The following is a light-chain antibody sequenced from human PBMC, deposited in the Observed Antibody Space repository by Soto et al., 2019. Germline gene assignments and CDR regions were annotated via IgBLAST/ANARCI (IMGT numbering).Light chain of an antibody. V-gene: IGLV2-14*01. CDR3: SSYTTTSTYP. CDR2: VVS. Sequence: QSVLTQPASVSGSPGQSITITCTGTSSDVGGYKYVSWYQQHPGKAPKLLIYVVSNRPSGVSNRFSGSKAGNTASLTISGLRAEDEADYYCSSYTTTSTYPFGTGTKVTVL. CDR1: SSDVGGYKY. J-gene: IGLJ1*01.